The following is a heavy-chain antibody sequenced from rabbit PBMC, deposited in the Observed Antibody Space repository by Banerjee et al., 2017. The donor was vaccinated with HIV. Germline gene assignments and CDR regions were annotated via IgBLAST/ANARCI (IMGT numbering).Heavy chain of an antibody. CDR1: GFSFSSRYD. V-gene: IGHV1S40*01. CDR2: IYTDNNSP. Sequence: EESGGNLVKPGASLTHTCTASGFSFSSRYDMSWVRQAPGKGLERIGSIYTDNNSPWYASWAKGRFTISKTSSTPVTLQMTSLTAADTATYFCARGGDWGTRLDLWGPGTLVTVS. CDR3: ARGGDWGTRLDL. J-gene: IGHJ6*01. D-gene: IGHD3-1*01.